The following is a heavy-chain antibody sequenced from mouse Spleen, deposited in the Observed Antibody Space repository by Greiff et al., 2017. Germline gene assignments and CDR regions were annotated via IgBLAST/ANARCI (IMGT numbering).Heavy chain of an antibody. CDR1: GFTFSSYT. CDR3: ARQLGLRFAY. D-gene: IGHD3-1*01. CDR2: ISNGGGST. Sequence: EVKLVESGGGLVQPGGSLKLSCAASGFTFSSYTMSWVRQTPEKRLEWVAYISNGGGSTYYPDTVKGRFTISRDNAKNTLYLQMSSLKSEDTAMYYCARQLGLRFAYWGQGTLVTVSA. V-gene: IGHV5-12-2*01. J-gene: IGHJ3*01.